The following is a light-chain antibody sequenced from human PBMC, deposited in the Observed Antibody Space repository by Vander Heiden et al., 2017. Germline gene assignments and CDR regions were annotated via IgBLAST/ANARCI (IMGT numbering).Light chain of an antibody. CDR1: QSVDANY. J-gene: IGKJ1*01. CDR2: GAS. Sequence: EIVLTQSPGTLSLSPGERATLFCRATQSVDANYLAWYQQKAGQAPRLLIYGASRRASGVPDRFSGSGSGTDFTLSISRLEPEDFAVYYCQQDGSIPKTFGQGTKVEMK. V-gene: IGKV3-20*01. CDR3: QQDGSIPKT.